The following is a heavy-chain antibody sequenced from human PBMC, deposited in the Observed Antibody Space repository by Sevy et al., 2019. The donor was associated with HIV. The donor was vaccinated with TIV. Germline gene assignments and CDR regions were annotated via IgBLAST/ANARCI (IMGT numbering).Heavy chain of an antibody. CDR1: GYTFTSYY. J-gene: IGHJ6*02. Sequence: ASVKVSCKASGYTFTSYYINWVRQATGQGLEWMGWMNPNSGNTGYAQKFQGRVTMTRNTSISTAYMELSSLRSEDTAVYYCARGRRIGQLVPSYYGMDVWGQGTTVTVSS. V-gene: IGHV1-8*01. CDR3: ARGRRIGQLVPSYYGMDV. CDR2: MNPNSGNT. D-gene: IGHD6-6*01.